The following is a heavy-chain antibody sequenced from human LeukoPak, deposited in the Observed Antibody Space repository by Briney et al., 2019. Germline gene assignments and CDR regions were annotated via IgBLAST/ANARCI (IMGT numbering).Heavy chain of an antibody. V-gene: IGHV4-59*08. J-gene: IGHJ6*02. CDR3: ARHRRVVPAAMRWGDYYYYGMDV. Sequence: SETLSLTCTVSGGSISSYYWSWIRQPPGKGLEWIGYIYYSGSTNYNPSLKSRVTISVDTSKNQFSLKLSSVTAADTAVYYCARHRRVVPAAMRWGDYYYYGMDVWGQGTTVTVSS. CDR1: GGSISSYY. D-gene: IGHD2-2*01. CDR2: IYYSGST.